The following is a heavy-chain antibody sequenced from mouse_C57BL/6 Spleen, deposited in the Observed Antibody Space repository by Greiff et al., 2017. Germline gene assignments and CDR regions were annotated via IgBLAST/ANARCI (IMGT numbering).Heavy chain of an antibody. Sequence: VQLQQPGAELVKPGASVKLSCKASGYTFTSYWMQWVKQRPGQGLEWIGEIDPSDSYTNYNQKFKGKATLTVDTSSSTAYMQLSSLTSEDSAVYYCARRLTTEDYWGQGTTLTVSS. V-gene: IGHV1-50*01. CDR2: IDPSDSYT. CDR1: GYTFTSYW. CDR3: ARRLTTEDY. D-gene: IGHD1-1*01. J-gene: IGHJ2*01.